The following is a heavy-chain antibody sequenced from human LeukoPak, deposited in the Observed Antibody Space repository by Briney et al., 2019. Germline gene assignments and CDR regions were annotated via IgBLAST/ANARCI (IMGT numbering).Heavy chain of an antibody. Sequence: GGSLRLSCAASGFTFSSYAMSWVRQAPGKGLEWVSGISGSGDSTSYADSVKGRFTIFRDNSKNMVYLQMNSLRAEDTAVYYCAKERGYNYFDYWGQGTLVTVSS. V-gene: IGHV3-23*01. CDR3: AKERGYNYFDY. J-gene: IGHJ4*02. CDR2: ISGSGDST. CDR1: GFTFSSYA. D-gene: IGHD5-24*01.